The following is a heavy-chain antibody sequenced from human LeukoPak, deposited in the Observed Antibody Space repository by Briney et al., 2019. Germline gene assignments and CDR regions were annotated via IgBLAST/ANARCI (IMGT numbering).Heavy chain of an antibody. D-gene: IGHD3-10*01. CDR3: ARGAGFGELFTLTHLYYFDN. CDR2: INPNSGGT. J-gene: IGHJ4*01. Sequence: ASVKVSCKASGYTFTDYYIHWVRQAPGQGLEWMGRINPNSGGTNYAQKFQGRVTVTRDTSISTAYMELSSLRSDDTAVYYCARGAGFGELFTLTHLYYFDNWGHGTLVTVSS. CDR1: GYTFTDYY. V-gene: IGHV1-2*06.